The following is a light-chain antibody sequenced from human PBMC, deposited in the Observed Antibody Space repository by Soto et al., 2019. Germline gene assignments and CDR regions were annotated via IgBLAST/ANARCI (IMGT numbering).Light chain of an antibody. CDR2: EVS. CDR1: SSVVGSYNL. J-gene: IGLJ1*01. Sequence: QSALTQPASVSGSPGQAITISCTGTSSVVGSYNLVSWYQQHPGKAPKLMIYEVSKRPSGVSNRFSGSKSGNTASLTISGLQAEDEADYYCCSYAGSSTDVFGTGTKVTV. CDR3: CSYAGSSTDV. V-gene: IGLV2-23*02.